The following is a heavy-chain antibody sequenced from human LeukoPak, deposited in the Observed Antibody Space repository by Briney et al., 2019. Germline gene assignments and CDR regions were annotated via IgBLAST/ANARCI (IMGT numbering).Heavy chain of an antibody. J-gene: IGHJ4*02. CDR3: ARDPILYYDFWSGVYYFDY. CDR2: ISAYNGNT. V-gene: IGHV1-18*01. D-gene: IGHD3-3*01. CDR1: GYTFTSYG. Sequence: ASVKVSCKASGYTFTSYGISWVRQAPGQGLEWMGWISAYNGNTNYAQKLQGRVTMTTDTSTSTAYMELRSLRSDDTAVYYCARDPILYYDFWSGVYYFDYWGQGTLVTVSS.